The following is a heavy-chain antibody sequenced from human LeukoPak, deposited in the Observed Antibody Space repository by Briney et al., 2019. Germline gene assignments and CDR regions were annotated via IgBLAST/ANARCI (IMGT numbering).Heavy chain of an antibody. Sequence: GGSLRLSCAASGFTFSSYAMHWVRQAPGKGLEWVAVISYDGSNKYYADSVKGRFTISRDNSKNTLYLQMNSLRAEDTAVYYCARAPIAAGDYFDYWGQGTLVTVSS. D-gene: IGHD6-13*01. CDR1: GFTFSSYA. J-gene: IGHJ4*02. CDR3: ARAPIAAGDYFDY. V-gene: IGHV3-30-3*01. CDR2: ISYDGSNK.